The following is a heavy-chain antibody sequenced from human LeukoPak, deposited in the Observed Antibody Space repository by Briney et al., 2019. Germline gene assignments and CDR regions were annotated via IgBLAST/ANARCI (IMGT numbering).Heavy chain of an antibody. V-gene: IGHV3-33*06. J-gene: IGHJ4*02. CDR3: AKDRYGDLDY. Sequence: PGGSLRLSCAASGFTFSSYAMHWVRQAPGKGLEWVAVIWHDGNNKYYADSVKGRFTISRDDSKNTVYLQIESPRAEDTAVYYCAKDRYGDLDYWGQGTLVTVPS. CDR2: IWHDGNNK. CDR1: GFTFSSYA. D-gene: IGHD4-17*01.